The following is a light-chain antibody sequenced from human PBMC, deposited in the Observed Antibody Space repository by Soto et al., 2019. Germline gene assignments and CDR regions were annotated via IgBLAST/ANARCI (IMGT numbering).Light chain of an antibody. CDR1: QTISSW. CDR2: KAS. J-gene: IGKJ1*01. Sequence: DIQMTQSPSTLSGSVGDRVTSTCRASQTISSWLAWYQQKPGKAPKLLIYKASTLKSGVPSRFSGSGSGTEFTRTISSLQPDDFATYYCQNYNSYSEAFGQGTKVDI. CDR3: QNYNSYSEA. V-gene: IGKV1-5*03.